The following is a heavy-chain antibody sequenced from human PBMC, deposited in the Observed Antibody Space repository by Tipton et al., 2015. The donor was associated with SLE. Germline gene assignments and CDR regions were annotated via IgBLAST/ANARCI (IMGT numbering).Heavy chain of an antibody. D-gene: IGHD3/OR15-3a*01. J-gene: IGHJ4*02. CDR3: ASGLAPRFDY. CDR1: GGSISSGGYY. Sequence: TLSLTCTVSGGSISSGGYYWSWIRQHPGKGLEWIGYIYYSGSTYYNPSLKSRVTISVDTSKNQFSPKVSSVTAADTAVYYCASGLAPRFDYWGQGTLVTVSS. V-gene: IGHV4-31*03. CDR2: IYYSGST.